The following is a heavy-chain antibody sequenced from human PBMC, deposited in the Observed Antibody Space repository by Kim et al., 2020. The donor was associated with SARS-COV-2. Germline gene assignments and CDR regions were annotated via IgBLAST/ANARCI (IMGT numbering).Heavy chain of an antibody. J-gene: IGHJ6*02. V-gene: IGHV3-21*01. CDR2: ISSSSSYI. Sequence: GGSLRLSCAASGFTFSSYSMNWVRQAPGKGLGWVSSISSSSSYIYYADSVKGRFTISRDNAKNSLYLQMNSLRAEDTAVYYCARSEYCSGGSCYYYYYGMDVWGQGTTVTVSS. D-gene: IGHD2-15*01. CDR3: ARSEYCSGGSCYYYYYGMDV. CDR1: GFTFSSYS.